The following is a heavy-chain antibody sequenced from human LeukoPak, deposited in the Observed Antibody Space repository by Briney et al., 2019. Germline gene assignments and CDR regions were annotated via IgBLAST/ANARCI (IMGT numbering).Heavy chain of an antibody. D-gene: IGHD2-2*02. CDR2: VYHNGTP. Sequence: SETLSLTCAVSVGSISSGNWWSWVRQPPGKGLEWIGEVYHNGTPNYNPSLKSRVTISAYTFKNHFSLKLTSVTAADTAVYYCATAPILRGEAGEQYKYGMDVWGQGTTVIVSS. J-gene: IGHJ6*02. CDR1: VGSISSGNW. V-gene: IGHV4-4*02. CDR3: ATAPILRGEAGEQYKYGMDV.